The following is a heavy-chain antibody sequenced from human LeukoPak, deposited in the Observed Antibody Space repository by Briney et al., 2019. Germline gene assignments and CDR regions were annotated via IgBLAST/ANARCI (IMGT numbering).Heavy chain of an antibody. V-gene: IGHV3-21*06. D-gene: IGHD5-12*01. J-gene: IGHJ4*02. CDR1: GFTFTSYN. CDR2: ITSSSSYI. Sequence: PGGSLRLSCAASGFTFTSYNMNWVRQAPGKGLEWVSSITSSSSYIYYADSVKGRFTISRDNAKNSLYLQMDSLRVEDTAEYYCARGPSGYHNTGGQGTLVTVSS. CDR3: ARGPSGYHNT.